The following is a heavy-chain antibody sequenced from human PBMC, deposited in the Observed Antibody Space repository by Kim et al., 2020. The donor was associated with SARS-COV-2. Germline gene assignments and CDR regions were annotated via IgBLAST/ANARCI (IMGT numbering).Heavy chain of an antibody. CDR3: ARDWYSSSGGGFDI. J-gene: IGHJ3*02. CDR2: INTNTGNP. CDR1: GYTFTNYA. V-gene: IGHV7-4-1*02. D-gene: IGHD6-6*01. Sequence: ASVKVSCKASGYTFTNYAMNWVRQAPGQGLEWMGWINTNTGNPTYARGFTGRFVFSLDTSVSTAYLQISSLKAEDTAVYYCARDWYSSSGGGFDIWGQGTMVTVSS.